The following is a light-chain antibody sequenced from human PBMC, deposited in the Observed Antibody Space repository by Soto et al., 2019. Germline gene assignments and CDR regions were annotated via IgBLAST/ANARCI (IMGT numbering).Light chain of an antibody. V-gene: IGLV1-40*01. J-gene: IGLJ1*01. CDR2: GNS. CDR1: SSNIGAGHD. CDR3: QSYDSSLSVSEV. Sequence: QSVPTQPPSVSGAPGQRVTISCTGSSSNIGAGHDVHWYQQLPGTAPKLLIYGNSNRPSGVPDRFSGSKSGTSASLAITGLQAEDEADYYCQSYDSSLSVSEVFGTGTKVTVL.